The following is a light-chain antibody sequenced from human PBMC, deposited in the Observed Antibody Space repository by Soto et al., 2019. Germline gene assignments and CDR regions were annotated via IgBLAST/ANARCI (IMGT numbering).Light chain of an antibody. CDR1: ESLFGF. Sequence: EIVMTQSPATLSASPGESVSLSCRASESLFGFLAWYQQNPGQGPRLLIYGVSTKATGVPARFSGSGSAADYTLTISSVQSDDSAVYYCQTYTDWPFVFGQGTKLEI. J-gene: IGKJ2*01. V-gene: IGKV3-15*01. CDR2: GVS. CDR3: QTYTDWPFV.